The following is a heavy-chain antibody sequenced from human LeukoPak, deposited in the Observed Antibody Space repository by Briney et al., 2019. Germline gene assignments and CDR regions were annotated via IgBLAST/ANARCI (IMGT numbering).Heavy chain of an antibody. CDR1: GGSISSYY. CDR3: ARFASGTTWFDS. CDR2: IFYSGST. Sequence: QSSETLSLTCTVSGGSISSYYWSWIRQPPGKGLEWIGYIFYSGSTNYNPSLRSRVTISLDTSKNQFSLKLSSVTAADTAVYYCARFASGTTWFDSWGQGTLVAVSS. D-gene: IGHD6-13*01. J-gene: IGHJ5*01. V-gene: IGHV4-59*08.